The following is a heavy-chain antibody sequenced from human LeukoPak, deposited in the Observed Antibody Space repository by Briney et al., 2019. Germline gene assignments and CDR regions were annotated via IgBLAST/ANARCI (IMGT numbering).Heavy chain of an antibody. CDR2: IYSGGST. V-gene: IGHV3-53*01. J-gene: IGHJ4*02. D-gene: IGHD1-26*01. Sequence: GGSLRLSCAASGFTVSSNYMSWVRQAPGKGLEWVSVIYSGGSTYYADSVKGRFTISRDNSKNTLYLQMNSLRAEDTAVYYCAREWELSTRTFDYWGQGTLVTVSS. CDR3: AREWELSTRTFDY. CDR1: GFTVSSNY.